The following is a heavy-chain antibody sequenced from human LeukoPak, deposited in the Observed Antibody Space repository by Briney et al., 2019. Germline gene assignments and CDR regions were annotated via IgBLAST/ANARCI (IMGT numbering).Heavy chain of an antibody. CDR2: IYGGGNT. D-gene: IGHD3-10*01. CDR1: GFTVSSNY. Sequence: PGGSLRLSCAASGFTVSSNYMSWVRQAPGTGLEWVSAIYGGGNTYYADSVRGRFAISRDNSNNTLYLQMNSLRAEDTALYYCARGSEDYYGSGSFYHDYWGQGTLVTVSS. J-gene: IGHJ4*02. V-gene: IGHV3-66*02. CDR3: ARGSEDYYGSGSFYHDY.